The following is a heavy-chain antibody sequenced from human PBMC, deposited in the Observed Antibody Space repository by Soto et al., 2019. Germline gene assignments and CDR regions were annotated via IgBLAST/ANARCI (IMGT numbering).Heavy chain of an antibody. J-gene: IGHJ6*02. D-gene: IGHD6-19*01. CDR1: GFTFSSYW. V-gene: IGHV3-7*01. CDR3: ARVGVWEWLGGTIGNDYYYYMDV. CDR2: IKQDGSVK. Sequence: GGSLRLSCAASGFTFSSYWMSWVRQAPGKGLEWVANIKQDGSVKYYVDSVKGRFTISRDNGKNSLYLQMNSLRAEDTAVYSCARVGVWEWLGGTIGNDYYYYMDVWGQGTTVTVSS.